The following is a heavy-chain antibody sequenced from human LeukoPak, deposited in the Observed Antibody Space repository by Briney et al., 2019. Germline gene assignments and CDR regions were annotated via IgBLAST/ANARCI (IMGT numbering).Heavy chain of an antibody. V-gene: IGHV4-61*05. Sequence: ETLSLTCTVSGGSISSSSYYWGWIRQPPGKGLEWIGYIHYSGSTNYNPSLKSRVTISVDTSKNQFSLKLSSVTAADTAVYYCARTTEGGYTYGYFYYYYMDVWGKGTTVTISS. J-gene: IGHJ6*03. D-gene: IGHD5-18*01. CDR3: ARTTEGGYTYGYFYYYYMDV. CDR2: IHYSGST. CDR1: GGSISSSSYY.